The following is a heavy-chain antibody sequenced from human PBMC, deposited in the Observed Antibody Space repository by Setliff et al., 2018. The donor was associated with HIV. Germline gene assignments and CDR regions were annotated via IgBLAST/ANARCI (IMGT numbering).Heavy chain of an antibody. CDR1: GFTFSTSC. D-gene: IGHD3-22*01. J-gene: IGHJ4*02. V-gene: IGHV3-21*01. Sequence: PGGSLRLSCAASGFTFSTSCMHWVRRAPGKGLEWISSISYRSSYIYYVDSVKGRFTISRDDARNSLYLQMNNLRVEDTAVYYCAGSRGYFVQADWGQGTLVTVSS. CDR2: ISYRSSYI. CDR3: AGSRGYFVQAD.